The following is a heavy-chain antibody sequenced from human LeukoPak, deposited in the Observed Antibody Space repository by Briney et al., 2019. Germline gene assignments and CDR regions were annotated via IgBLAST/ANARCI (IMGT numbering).Heavy chain of an antibody. CDR3: TTGETYYDFWSGYFAKDY. Sequence: GGSLRLSCAASGFTFSNAWMSWVRQAPGKGLEWVGRIKSKTDGGTTDCAAPVKGRFTISRDDSKNTLYLQMNSLKTEDTAVYYCTTGETYYDFWSGYFAKDYWGQGTLVTVSS. CDR1: GFTFSNAW. CDR2: IKSKTDGGTT. D-gene: IGHD3-3*01. V-gene: IGHV3-15*01. J-gene: IGHJ4*02.